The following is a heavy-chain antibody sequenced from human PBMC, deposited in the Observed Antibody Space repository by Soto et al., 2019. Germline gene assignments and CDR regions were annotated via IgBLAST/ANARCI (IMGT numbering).Heavy chain of an antibody. CDR2: ISGSGGST. CDR1: GFTFSSYA. J-gene: IGHJ6*03. CDR3: AKDPYSDLYYYYMDV. D-gene: IGHD2-15*01. Sequence: HPGGSLRLSCAASGFTFSSYAMSWVRQAPGKGLEWVSAISGSGGSTYYADSVKGRFTISRDNSKNTLYLQMNSLRAEDTAVYYCAKDPYSDLYYYYMDVWGKGTTVTVSS. V-gene: IGHV3-23*01.